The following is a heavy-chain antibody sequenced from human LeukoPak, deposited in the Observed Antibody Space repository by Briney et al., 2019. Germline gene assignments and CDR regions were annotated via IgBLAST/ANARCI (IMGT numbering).Heavy chain of an antibody. CDR2: IYYSGST. Sequence: PSETLSLTCTVSGGSISSYYWSWIRQPPGKGLEWIGYIYYSGSTNYNPSLKSRVTISVDTSKNQFSLKLSSVTAADTAVYYCARGIVGTTLDAFDIWGQGTMVTVSS. D-gene: IGHD1-26*01. V-gene: IGHV4-59*12. CDR1: GGSISSYY. CDR3: ARGIVGTTLDAFDI. J-gene: IGHJ3*02.